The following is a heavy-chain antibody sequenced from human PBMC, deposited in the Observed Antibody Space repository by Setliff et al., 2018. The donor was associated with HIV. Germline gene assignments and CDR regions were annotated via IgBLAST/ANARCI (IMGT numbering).Heavy chain of an antibody. CDR3: ARDNWGEDF. Sequence: ASVKVSCKASGYTFTAYYMHWVRQAPGQGLEWMGIINPSGGGTNFAQKFQGRVTMTRDTSTRTHSMELKSLTSDDTAIYYCARDNWGEDFWGQGTQVTVSS. J-gene: IGHJ4*02. V-gene: IGHV1-46*01. D-gene: IGHD7-27*01. CDR2: INPSGGGT. CDR1: GYTFTAYY.